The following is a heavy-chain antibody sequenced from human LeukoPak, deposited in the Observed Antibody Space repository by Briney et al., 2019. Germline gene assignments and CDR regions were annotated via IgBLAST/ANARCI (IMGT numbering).Heavy chain of an antibody. D-gene: IGHD1-26*01. Sequence: GSLRLSCAASGFTVSSNYMSWVRQAPGKGLEWVSIIYIGGNTYYAAFVKGRFTISRDNSKNTLYLQMNSLRPEDAAVYYCARTTTWYFDLWGRGTLVTVSS. CDR3: ARTTTWYFDL. CDR2: IYIGGNT. CDR1: GFTVSSNY. J-gene: IGHJ2*01. V-gene: IGHV3-66*02.